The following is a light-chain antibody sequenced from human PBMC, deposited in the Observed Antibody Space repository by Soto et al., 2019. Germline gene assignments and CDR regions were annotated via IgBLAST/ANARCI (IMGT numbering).Light chain of an antibody. CDR2: DVS. Sequence: QSALTQPRSVSGSPGQSVTISCTGTSGDVGAYNYVSWYQQHPGKVPKLMIYDVSRRPSGVPDRFSGSKSGNTASLTISGLQAEDEADYYCCSYAGSYTVMFGGGTKLTVL. V-gene: IGLV2-11*01. J-gene: IGLJ3*02. CDR1: SGDVGAYNY. CDR3: CSYAGSYTVM.